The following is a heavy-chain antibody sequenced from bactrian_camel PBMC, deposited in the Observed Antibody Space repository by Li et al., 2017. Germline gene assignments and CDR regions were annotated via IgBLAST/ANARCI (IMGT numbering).Heavy chain of an antibody. Sequence: QLVESGGGLVQPGGSLRLSCAASRFTFRYYDMSWVRQAPGKGLEWVSTINSGGGSTYYADSVKGRFTISRDNANDTLYLQVNTLKPEDTAMYYCAAAYSAWYACTNYEYWGQGTQVTVS. D-gene: IGHD2*01. V-gene: IGHV3S40*01. J-gene: IGHJ4*01. CDR1: RFTFRYYD. CDR3: AAAYSAWYACTNYEY. CDR2: INSGGGST.